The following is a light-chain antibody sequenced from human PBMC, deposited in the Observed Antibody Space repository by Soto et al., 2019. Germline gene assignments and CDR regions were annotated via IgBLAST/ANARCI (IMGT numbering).Light chain of an antibody. Sequence: QSVLTQPPSASGTPGQRVTISCSGSSSNIGSNTVNWYQQLPGTAPKLLIYSINQRPSGVPDRFSGSKSGTSASRAISGLQSEDEADYYCASWDDSLNGHVVFGGGTKLTVL. V-gene: IGLV1-44*01. J-gene: IGLJ2*01. CDR2: SIN. CDR3: ASWDDSLNGHVV. CDR1: SSNIGSNT.